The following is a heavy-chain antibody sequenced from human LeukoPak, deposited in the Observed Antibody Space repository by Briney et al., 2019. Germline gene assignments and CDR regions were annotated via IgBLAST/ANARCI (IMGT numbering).Heavy chain of an antibody. Sequence: SETLSLTCAVYGGSFSGYYWSWIRQPPGKGLEWIGEINHSGSTNYNPSLKSRVTISVDTSKNQFSLKLSSVTAADTAVYYCARKTRYYDILTGKGPFDYWGQGTLVTVSS. J-gene: IGHJ4*02. V-gene: IGHV4-34*01. CDR1: GGSFSGYY. CDR2: INHSGST. CDR3: ARKTRYYDILTGKGPFDY. D-gene: IGHD3-9*01.